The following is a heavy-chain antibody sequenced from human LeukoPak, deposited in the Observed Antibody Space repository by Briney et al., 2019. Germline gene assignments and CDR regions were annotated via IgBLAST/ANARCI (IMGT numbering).Heavy chain of an antibody. Sequence: GGSLRLSCAASGFTLSAHYLDWVRQAPGKGLEWVGRSRNKANSYTTEYAASVRGRFTISRDDSKNSLYLQMNSLKIEDTAVYYCIRVNNGYAKDFDYWGQGTLVTVSS. CDR3: IRVNNGYAKDFDY. J-gene: IGHJ4*02. CDR1: GFTLSAHY. D-gene: IGHD2-8*01. V-gene: IGHV3-72*01. CDR2: SRNKANSYTT.